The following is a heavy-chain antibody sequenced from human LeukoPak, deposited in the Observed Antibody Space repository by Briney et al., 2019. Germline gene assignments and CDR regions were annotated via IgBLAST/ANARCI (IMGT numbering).Heavy chain of an antibody. V-gene: IGHV4-34*01. CDR3: ARGPIVLTTVVRTDPFDY. Sequence: SETLSLTCAVYGGSFSGYFWSWIRQPPGEGLEWIGEINHSGSTNYNPSLKSRVTISVDTSKNQFSLKLSSVTAADTAVYYCARGPIVLTTVVRTDPFDYWGQGTLGTVSS. CDR2: INHSGST. CDR1: GGSFSGYF. J-gene: IGHJ4*02. D-gene: IGHD4-23*01.